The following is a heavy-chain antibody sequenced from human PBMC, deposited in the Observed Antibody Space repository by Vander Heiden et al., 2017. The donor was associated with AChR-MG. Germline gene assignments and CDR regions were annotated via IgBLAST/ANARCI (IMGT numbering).Heavy chain of an antibody. CDR3: EKVHSSGYTHDAFDI. V-gene: IGHV3-9*01. D-gene: IGHD3-22*01. CDR2: ISWNSGRI. J-gene: IGHJ3*02. CDR1: GFTLNDYA. Sequence: VHLLASWGVLLQAGSSLGLSCAASGFTLNDYAMHWARQAPGKGLELVSGISWNSGRIGYADSVKGRFTISRDNAKNSLYLQMNSLRAEDTALYYCEKVHSSGYTHDAFDIWGQGTMVTVSS.